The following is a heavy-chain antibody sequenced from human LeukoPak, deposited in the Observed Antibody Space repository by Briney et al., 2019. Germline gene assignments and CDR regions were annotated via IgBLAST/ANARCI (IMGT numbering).Heavy chain of an antibody. CDR2: IYYSGST. V-gene: IGHV4-61*01. D-gene: IGHD4-23*01. CDR3: ARDGVVNRRGVDY. Sequence: PSETLSLTCTISGGSVSSGSYYWSWIRQPPGKGLEWSGYIYYSGSTNYNPSLKSRVTISVDTSKNQFSLMLSSMTAADAAVYYCARDGVVNRRGVDYWGQGTLVSVFS. J-gene: IGHJ4*02. CDR1: GGSVSSGSYY.